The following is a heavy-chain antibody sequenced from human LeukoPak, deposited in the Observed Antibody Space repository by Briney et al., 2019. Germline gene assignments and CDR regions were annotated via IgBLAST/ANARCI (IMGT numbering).Heavy chain of an antibody. CDR2: ISGSGGST. V-gene: IGHV3-23*01. J-gene: IGHJ4*02. CDR1: GFTFSSYA. CDR3: ARDRSPYSGYGDLVGY. Sequence: GGSLRLSCAASGFTFSSYAMSWVRQAPGKGLEWVSAISGSGGSTYYADSVKGRFTISRDNSKNALYLQMNSLRAEDTAVYYCARDRSPYSGYGDLVGYWGQGTLVTVSS. D-gene: IGHD4-17*01.